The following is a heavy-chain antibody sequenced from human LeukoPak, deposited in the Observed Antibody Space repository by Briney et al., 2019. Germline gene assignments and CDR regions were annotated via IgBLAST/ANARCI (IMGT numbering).Heavy chain of an antibody. V-gene: IGHV4-59*01. J-gene: IGHJ4*02. Sequence: SETLSLTCTVSGGSINDYYWRWIRQSPGKGLEGIGYIYYTGRTNYNTSLERGVTISEETTKKQFSLNLSSVTSADTAVYFCTRVSIHGDSYYWGQGTLVTFSS. CDR1: GGSINDYY. D-gene: IGHD2-15*01. CDR2: IYYTGRT. CDR3: TRVSIHGDSYY.